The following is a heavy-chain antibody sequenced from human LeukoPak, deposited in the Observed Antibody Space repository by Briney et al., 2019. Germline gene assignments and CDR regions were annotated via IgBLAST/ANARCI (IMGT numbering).Heavy chain of an antibody. D-gene: IGHD2-15*01. Sequence: GESLKISCKGSGYSFTSYWIGWVRQMPGKGLEWMGIIYPADSDIRYSPSFQGQVTISADKSISTAYLQWSSLKASDTAMYYCARQEYCRGGSCYTWFDPWGQGTLVTVS. CDR3: ARQEYCRGGSCYTWFDP. CDR1: GYSFTSYW. CDR2: IYPADSDI. V-gene: IGHV5-51*01. J-gene: IGHJ5*02.